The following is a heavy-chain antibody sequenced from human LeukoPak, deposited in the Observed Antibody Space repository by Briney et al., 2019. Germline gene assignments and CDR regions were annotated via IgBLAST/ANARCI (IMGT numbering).Heavy chain of an antibody. Sequence: SETLSLTCAVYGGSFSGYYWSWIRQPPGKGLEWIGEINHSGSTNYNPSLKSRVTISVDPSKNQFSLKLSSVTAADTAVYYCARAWITATLYYYYYYGMDVWGQGTTVTVSS. J-gene: IGHJ6*02. V-gene: IGHV4-34*01. CDR3: ARAWITATLYYYYYYGMDV. D-gene: IGHD5-18*01. CDR1: GGSFSGYY. CDR2: INHSGST.